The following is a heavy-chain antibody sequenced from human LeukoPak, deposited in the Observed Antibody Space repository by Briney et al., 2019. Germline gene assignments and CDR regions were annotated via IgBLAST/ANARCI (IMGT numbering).Heavy chain of an antibody. J-gene: IGHJ4*02. CDR1: GFTFSSDA. Sequence: GGSLRLSCAASGFTFSSDAMNWVRLAPGKGLEWVSSVGGSSGGSTQYADAVKGRFTVSRDNSKNTLYLQMNSLRAEDTAVYYCARDVVPPKYYYDSSGYPIDYWGQGTLVTVSS. D-gene: IGHD3-22*01. CDR3: ARDVVPPKYYYDSSGYPIDY. V-gene: IGHV3-23*01. CDR2: VGGSSGGST.